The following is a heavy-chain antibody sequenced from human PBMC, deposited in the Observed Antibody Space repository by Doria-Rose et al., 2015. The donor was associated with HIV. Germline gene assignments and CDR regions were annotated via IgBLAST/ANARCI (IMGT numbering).Heavy chain of an antibody. V-gene: IGHV2-26*01. CDR2: IFSDDER. J-gene: IGHJ4*02. Sequence: SGPVLVKPTETLTLTCTVSGVSLSSPGMGVSWIRQPPGKALEWLANIFSDDERSYNTSLKSRLTISRVTSKSRMFITMTDMNPVVTAAYYCAGIMSRRWYHKYYFDSGGQVTLVIVSA. D-gene: IGHD6-13*01. CDR3: AGIMSRRWYHKYYFDS. CDR1: GVSLSSPGMG.